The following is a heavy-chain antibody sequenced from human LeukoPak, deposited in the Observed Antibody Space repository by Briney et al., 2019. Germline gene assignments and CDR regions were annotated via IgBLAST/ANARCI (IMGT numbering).Heavy chain of an antibody. Sequence: PGESLKISCKGSGYSFASYWIAWVRQMPGKGLEWMGVIYPGNSDITYSPSFQGQVTISADKSVSTAYLHWSSLKASDTDIYYCARHLSSITSCPNYWGQGTLVTVSS. CDR1: GYSFASYW. CDR3: ARHLSSITSCPNY. J-gene: IGHJ4*02. V-gene: IGHV5-51*01. D-gene: IGHD2-2*01. CDR2: IYPGNSDI.